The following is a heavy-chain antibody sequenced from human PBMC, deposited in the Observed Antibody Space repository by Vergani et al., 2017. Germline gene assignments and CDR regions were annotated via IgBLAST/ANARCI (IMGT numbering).Heavy chain of an antibody. Sequence: QVQLQESGPGLVKPSETLSLTCTVSGGSISSYYWSWIRQPPGKGLEWIGYIYYSGSTNYNPSLKSRVTISVDTSKNQFSLKLSSVTAADTAVYYCAGLWFGENAFDSWGQGTMVTVSS. CDR2: IYYSGST. CDR3: AGLWFGENAFDS. V-gene: IGHV4-59*01. CDR1: GGSISSYY. J-gene: IGHJ3*02. D-gene: IGHD3-10*01.